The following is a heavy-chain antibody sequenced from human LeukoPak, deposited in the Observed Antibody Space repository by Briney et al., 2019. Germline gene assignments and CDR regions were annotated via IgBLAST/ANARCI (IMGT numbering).Heavy chain of an antibody. CDR1: GGSISSYY. D-gene: IGHD3-3*01. CDR2: IYTSGST. Sequence: PSETLSLTCTVSGGSISSYYWSWIRQPAGKGLEWIGRIYTSGSTNYNPSLKSRVTISVDTSKNQFSLKLSSVTAADTAVYYCARITIFGVVIIDAFDIWGQGTMVTVSS. J-gene: IGHJ3*02. V-gene: IGHV4-4*07. CDR3: ARITIFGVVIIDAFDI.